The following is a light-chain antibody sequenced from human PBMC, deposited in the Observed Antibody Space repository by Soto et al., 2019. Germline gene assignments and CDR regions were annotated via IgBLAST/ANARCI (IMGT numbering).Light chain of an antibody. Sequence: TLSLSPGEIATLSCRASQSVSSNLAWYQQKPGQAPRLLIYGASTRATGIPARFSGSGSGTEFTLTISSLQSEDFAVYYCQQYNNWPPVTFGHGTKVDIK. J-gene: IGKJ1*01. V-gene: IGKV3-15*01. CDR1: QSVSSN. CDR3: QQYNNWPPVT. CDR2: GAS.